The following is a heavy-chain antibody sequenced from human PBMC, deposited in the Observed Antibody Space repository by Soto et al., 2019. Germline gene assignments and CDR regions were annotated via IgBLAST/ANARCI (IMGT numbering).Heavy chain of an antibody. CDR2: IYSGGST. Sequence: GSLRLSCAASGFTVSNNYMSWVRQAPGKGLEWVSLIYSGGSTFYADSVKGRFTISRDNSKNTLFLQINSLRAEDTAVYFCATYTSLDYWGQGPMVTVSS. D-gene: IGHD2-2*02. CDR1: GFTVSNNY. CDR3: ATYTSLDY. J-gene: IGHJ4*02. V-gene: IGHV3-53*01.